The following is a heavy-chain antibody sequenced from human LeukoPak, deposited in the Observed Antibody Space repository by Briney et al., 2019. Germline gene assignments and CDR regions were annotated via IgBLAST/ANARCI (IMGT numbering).Heavy chain of an antibody. CDR1: GFTFSSFA. V-gene: IGHV3-23*01. Sequence: HPGGSLRLSCAASGFTFSSFAMSWVRQAPGKGLEWGSAISGSGGSTYYADSVKGRFTISRDNSNNLVYLQMNSLRAEDTAVYYCAKTRNGYTTEYLQHWGQGTLVTVSS. CDR3: AKTRNGYTTEYLQH. CDR2: ISGSGGST. D-gene: IGHD5-24*01. J-gene: IGHJ1*01.